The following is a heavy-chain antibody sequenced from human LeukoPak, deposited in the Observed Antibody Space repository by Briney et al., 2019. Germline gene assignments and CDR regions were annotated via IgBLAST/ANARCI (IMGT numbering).Heavy chain of an antibody. J-gene: IGHJ4*02. CDR1: GGTFSSYA. Sequence: SVKVSCKASGGTFSSYAISWVRQAPGQGLEWMGRIIPILGIANYAQKFQGRVTITADKSTSTAYMELSSLRSEDTAVYYCARGGIAVAGVFDYWGQGTLVTVSS. CDR2: IIPILGIA. CDR3: ARGGIAVAGVFDY. V-gene: IGHV1-69*04. D-gene: IGHD6-19*01.